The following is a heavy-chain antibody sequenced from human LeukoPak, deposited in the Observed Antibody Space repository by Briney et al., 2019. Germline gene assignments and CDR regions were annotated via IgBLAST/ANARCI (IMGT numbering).Heavy chain of an antibody. CDR3: AKVGRIAVAKNWFDP. CDR1: GFTFSSYA. D-gene: IGHD6-19*01. J-gene: IGHJ5*02. Sequence: GGSLRLSCAASGFTFSSYAMSWVRQAPGKGLEWVSAISGSGGSTYYADSVKGRFTISRDNSKNTLYLQMNSLRAEDTAVYYCAKVGRIAVAKNWFDPWGQGTLVTVSS. V-gene: IGHV3-23*01. CDR2: ISGSGGST.